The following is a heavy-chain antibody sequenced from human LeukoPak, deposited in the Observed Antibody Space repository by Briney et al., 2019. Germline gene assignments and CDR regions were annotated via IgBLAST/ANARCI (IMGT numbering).Heavy chain of an antibody. V-gene: IGHV1-2*02. CDR3: AIRGYCSGGSCYRYYFDY. CDR2: INPNSGGT. J-gene: IGHJ4*02. Sequence: ASVKVSCKASGYTFTGYYMHWVRQAPGQGLEWMGWINPNSGGTNYAQKFQGRVTMTRDTSISTAYMELSRLRSDDTAVYYCAIRGYCSGGSCYRYYFDYWGQGTLVTVSS. D-gene: IGHD2-15*01. CDR1: GYTFTGYY.